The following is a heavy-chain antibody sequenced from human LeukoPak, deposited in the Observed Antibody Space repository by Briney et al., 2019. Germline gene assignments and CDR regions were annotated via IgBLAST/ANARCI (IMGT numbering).Heavy chain of an antibody. CDR1: GFSVSNNY. J-gene: IGHJ6*03. CDR3: AAAYCGGDCYPDNHYYFMDL. Sequence: GGSLRLSCAASGFSVSNNYMSWVRLSPGKGLEWVSAMYITGSTHYADSVKGRFTISRDNSKNALNLQMDSLRVEDTVVYYCAAAYCGGDCYPDNHYYFMDLWGKGTTVTVSS. CDR2: MYITGST. V-gene: IGHV3-53*01. D-gene: IGHD2-21*02.